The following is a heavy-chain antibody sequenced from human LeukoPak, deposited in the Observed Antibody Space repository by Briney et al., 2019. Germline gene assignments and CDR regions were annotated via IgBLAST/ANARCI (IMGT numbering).Heavy chain of an antibody. CDR1: GYTFPSYD. CDR3: ARGRWELPDY. V-gene: IGHV1-8*01. D-gene: IGHD1-26*01. CDR2: MNPNSGNT. J-gene: IGHJ4*02. Sequence: ASVKVSCKASGYTFPSYDINWVRQATGRGLEWMGWMNPNSGNTGYALKFQGRVTMTRNTSISTAYMELSSLRSEDTAVYYCARGRWELPDYWGQGTLVTVSS.